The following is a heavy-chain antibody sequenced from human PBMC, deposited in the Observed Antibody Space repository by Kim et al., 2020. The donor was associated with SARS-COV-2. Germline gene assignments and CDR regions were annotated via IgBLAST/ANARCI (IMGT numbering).Heavy chain of an antibody. Sequence: SETLSLTCTVSGGSISSSSYYWGWIRQPPGKGLEWIGSIYYSGSTYYNPSLKSRVTISVDTSKNQFSLKLSSVTAADTAVYYCARLNYDFWSGYHDYYYYGMDVWGQGTTVTVSS. CDR3: ARLNYDFWSGYHDYYYYGMDV. V-gene: IGHV4-39*01. CDR2: IYYSGST. D-gene: IGHD3-3*01. J-gene: IGHJ6*02. CDR1: GGSISSSSYY.